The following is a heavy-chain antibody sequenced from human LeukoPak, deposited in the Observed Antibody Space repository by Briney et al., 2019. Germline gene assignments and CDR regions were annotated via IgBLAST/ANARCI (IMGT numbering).Heavy chain of an antibody. J-gene: IGHJ4*02. CDR2: INPNSGGT. V-gene: IGHV1-2*02. D-gene: IGHD2-2*01. Sequence: GASVKVSCKASGYTFTGYYMHWVRQAPGQGLEWMGWINPNSGGTNYAQKFQGRVTMTRDTSISTAYMELSRLRSDDTAVYYCARDSAPWDIVVVPAAMPPRGLDYWGQGTLVTVSS. CDR3: ARDSAPWDIVVVPAAMPPRGLDY. CDR1: GYTFTGYY.